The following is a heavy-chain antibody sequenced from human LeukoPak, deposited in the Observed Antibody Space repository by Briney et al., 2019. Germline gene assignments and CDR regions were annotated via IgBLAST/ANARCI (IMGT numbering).Heavy chain of an antibody. CDR2: IYYSGST. J-gene: IGHJ3*02. CDR1: GGSISSTSHY. D-gene: IGHD3-22*01. CDR3: ARHWGYYDCSGYRQVDAFDI. Sequence: SETLSLTCAVPGGSISSTSHYSGWIRQPPGKGLEWIGSIYYSGSTYYNPSLKSRLAISVDTSKNQFSLKLSSVTAADTAVYYCARHWGYYDCSGYRQVDAFDIWGQGTMVTVSS. V-gene: IGHV4-39*01.